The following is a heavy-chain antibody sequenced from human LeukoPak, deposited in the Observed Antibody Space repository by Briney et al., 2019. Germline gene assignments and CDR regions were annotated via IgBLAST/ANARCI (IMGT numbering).Heavy chain of an antibody. CDR2: INPNSGGT. J-gene: IGHJ4*02. V-gene: IGHV1-2*02. D-gene: IGHD2-2*01. CDR3: AGSLGYCTSNLCYLKY. CDR1: GYTLTGYY. Sequence: ASVKVSCKASGYTLTGYYMHWVRQAPGQGLEWMGWINPNSGGTNYAQKFQGRVTMTRDTSISTAYMELSRLRSDDTAVYYCAGSLGYCTSNLCYLKYWGQGTLVTVSS.